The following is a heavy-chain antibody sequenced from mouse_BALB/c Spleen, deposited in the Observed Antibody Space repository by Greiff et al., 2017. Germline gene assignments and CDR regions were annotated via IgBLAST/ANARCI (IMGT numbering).Heavy chain of an antibody. D-gene: IGHD1-1*01. CDR1: GFSLTNYT. V-gene: IGHV2-9-1*01. CDR2: IWSGGDT. CDR3: ARSGSSPFYYAMDY. Sequence: VKLMESGPGLVAPSQSLSITCTVSGFSLTNYTISWVRQPPGKGLEWLGVIWSGGDTNYNSSLKSRLTITKDNSKSQVFLKMNSLQTDDTARYYCARSGSSPFYYAMDYWGQGTSVTVSS. J-gene: IGHJ4*01.